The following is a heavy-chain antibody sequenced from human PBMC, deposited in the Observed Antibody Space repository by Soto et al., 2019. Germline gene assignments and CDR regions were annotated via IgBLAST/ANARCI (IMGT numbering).Heavy chain of an antibody. D-gene: IGHD2-2*01. CDR2: ISYDGSDK. V-gene: IGHV3-30-3*01. CDR3: ARVDCSTTTCYYYGFDV. Sequence: QVHLEESGGGVVQPGGSLRLSCAGSGFDFSGDTIHWVRQAPGKGLEWVAVISYDGSDKYYADFVKGRFTISRDNAKKTLYPQMNSLRIEDTAVYYCARVDCSTTTCYYYGFDVWGQGTKVTVSS. J-gene: IGHJ6*02. CDR1: GFDFSGDT.